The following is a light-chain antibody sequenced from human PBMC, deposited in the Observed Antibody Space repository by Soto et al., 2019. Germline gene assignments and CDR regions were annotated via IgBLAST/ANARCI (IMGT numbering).Light chain of an antibody. V-gene: IGKV3-20*01. CDR3: HQYAVSPLT. Sequence: EIVLTQSPGTLSLSPGESATLSCRASQSVGRNYLAWFQHKPDQAPRLLIYDASNRATVVPDRFSGSGSGTDFTLSVTRLEPEDFAVYYCHQYAVSPLTFGGGTTVEIK. J-gene: IGKJ4*01. CDR1: QSVGRNY. CDR2: DAS.